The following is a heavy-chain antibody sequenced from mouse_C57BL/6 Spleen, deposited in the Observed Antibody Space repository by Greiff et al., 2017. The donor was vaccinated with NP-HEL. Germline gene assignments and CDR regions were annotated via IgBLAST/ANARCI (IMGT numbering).Heavy chain of an antibody. J-gene: IGHJ3*01. CDR1: GYTFTSYW. CDR3: AMGNYGSILPFAY. V-gene: IGHV1-69*01. Sequence: QVQLKQPGAELVMPGASVKLSCKASGYTFTSYWMHWVKQRPGQGLEWIGEIDPSDSYTNYNQKFKGKSTLTVDHSSRTAYMPLSSLTAEDSSFYYSAMGNYGSILPFAYWGQGTLVTVSA. D-gene: IGHD1-1*01. CDR2: IDPSDSYT.